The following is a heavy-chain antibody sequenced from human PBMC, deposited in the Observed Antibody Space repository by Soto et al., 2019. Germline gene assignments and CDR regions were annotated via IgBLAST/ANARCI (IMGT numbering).Heavy chain of an antibody. CDR2: IVVGSGNT. Sequence: QMQLVQSGPEVKKPGTSVKVSCKASGFTLNNSAVQWVRQARGQRLEWIGWIVVGSGNTHSAQKFQERVSFTRDMSTSTTYIELSSLRSEDTAIYYCAAYYYDTAALDLWGQGTMVTVSS. J-gene: IGHJ3*01. CDR3: AAYYYDTAALDL. V-gene: IGHV1-58*01. CDR1: GFTLNNSA. D-gene: IGHD3-22*01.